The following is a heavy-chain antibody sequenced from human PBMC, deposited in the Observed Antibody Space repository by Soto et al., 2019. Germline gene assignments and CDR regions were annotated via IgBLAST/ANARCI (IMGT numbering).Heavy chain of an antibody. CDR2: ISSSGSTI. CDR3: ARVVVAATHILFDY. J-gene: IGHJ4*02. D-gene: IGHD2-15*01. Sequence: QVQLVESGGGLVKPGGSLRLYCAASGFTFRDYYMSWIRQAPGQGLEWGSYISSSGSTIYYADSVKGRFTISRDNAKNSLYLQMNSLRAEDTAVYYCARVVVAATHILFDYWGQGTLVTVSS. CDR1: GFTFRDYY. V-gene: IGHV3-11*01.